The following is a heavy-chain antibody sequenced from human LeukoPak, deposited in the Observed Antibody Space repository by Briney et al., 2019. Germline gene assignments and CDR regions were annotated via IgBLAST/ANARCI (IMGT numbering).Heavy chain of an antibody. CDR1: GYSISSGYY. CDR2: IYHSGST. CDR3: ARWNYDILTGYRYFDY. V-gene: IGHV4-38-2*02. J-gene: IGHJ4*02. D-gene: IGHD3-9*01. Sequence: SSETLSLTCTVSGYSISSGYYWGWIRQPPGKGLEWIGSIYHSGSTYYNPSFKSRVTISVDTSKNQFSLKLSSVTAADTAVYYCARWNYDILTGYRYFDYWGQGTLVTVSS.